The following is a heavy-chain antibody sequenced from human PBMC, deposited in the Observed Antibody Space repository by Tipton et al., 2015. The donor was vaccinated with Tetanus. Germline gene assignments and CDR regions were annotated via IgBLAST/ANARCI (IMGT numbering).Heavy chain of an antibody. CDR1: GGSMISYY. J-gene: IGHJ4*02. CDR2: IYTSGST. V-gene: IGHV4-4*07. Sequence: TLSLTCTVSGGSMISYYWSWIRQPAGKGLEWIGRIYTSGSTNYNPSLKSRVTMSVDTSKNQFSLKLSSVTAADTAVYYCARGVWFGPGPKYYFDYWGQGTLVTVSS. D-gene: IGHD3-10*01. CDR3: ARGVWFGPGPKYYFDY.